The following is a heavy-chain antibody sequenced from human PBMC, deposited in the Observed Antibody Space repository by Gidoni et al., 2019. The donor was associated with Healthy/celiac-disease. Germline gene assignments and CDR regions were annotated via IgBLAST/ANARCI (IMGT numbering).Heavy chain of an antibody. V-gene: IGHV3-33*08. J-gene: IGHJ4*02. CDR2: IWYDGSNK. Sequence: QVQLVASGGGVVQPGRSLRLSCDASGFTFSSYGMHWVRQAPGKGLEWVAVIWYDGSNKYYADSVKGRFTISRDNSKNTLYLQMNSLRAEDTAVYYCASGYGGNWHFDYWGQGTLVTVSS. D-gene: IGHD2-15*01. CDR1: GFTFSSYG. CDR3: ASGYGGNWHFDY.